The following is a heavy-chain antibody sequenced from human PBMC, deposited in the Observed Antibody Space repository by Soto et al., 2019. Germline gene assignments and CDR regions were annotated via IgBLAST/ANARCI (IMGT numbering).Heavy chain of an antibody. CDR3: ARDSERGPLSSRQPFMDV. J-gene: IGHJ6*02. CDR2: INPNSGGT. D-gene: IGHD3-16*01. CDR1: GYTFTGYY. V-gene: IGHV1-2*04. Sequence: QVPLVQSGAEVKKPGASVKVSCKASGYTFTGYYMHWVRQAPGQGLEWMGWINPNSGGTNYAQKLQGWVTMTRDTSISTAYMELSRLRSDDTAVYYCARDSERGPLSSRQPFMDVWGQGTTVTVSS.